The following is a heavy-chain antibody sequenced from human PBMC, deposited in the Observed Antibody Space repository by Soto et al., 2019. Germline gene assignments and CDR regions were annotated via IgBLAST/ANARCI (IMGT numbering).Heavy chain of an antibody. CDR3: ARDSYYYDSSGYYYPY. Sequence: GGSLRLSCAASGFTFSSYAMHWVRQAPGKGLEWVAVISYDGSNKYYADSVKGRFTISRDNSKNTLYLQMNSLRAEDTAVYYCARDSYYYDSSGYYYPYWGQGTLVTVSS. D-gene: IGHD3-22*01. J-gene: IGHJ4*02. CDR2: ISYDGSNK. CDR1: GFTFSSYA. V-gene: IGHV3-30-3*01.